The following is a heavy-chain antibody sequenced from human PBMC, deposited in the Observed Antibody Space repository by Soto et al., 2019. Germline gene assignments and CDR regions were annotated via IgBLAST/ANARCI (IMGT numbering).Heavy chain of an antibody. Sequence: LSLTCAVYGGSFSGYYWSWIRQPPGKGLEWIGEINHSGSTNYNPSLKSRVTISVDTSKNQFSLKLSSVTAADTAVYYCARGLSYSSSSLHFDYWGQGTLVTVSS. D-gene: IGHD6-6*01. CDR3: ARGLSYSSSSLHFDY. V-gene: IGHV4-34*01. J-gene: IGHJ4*02. CDR2: INHSGST. CDR1: GGSFSGYY.